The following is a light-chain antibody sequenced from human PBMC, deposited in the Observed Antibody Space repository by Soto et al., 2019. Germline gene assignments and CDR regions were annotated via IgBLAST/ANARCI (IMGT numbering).Light chain of an antibody. J-gene: IGKJ5*01. CDR3: QQYNNWTIT. CDR1: QSVSSN. V-gene: IGKV3-15*01. Sequence: EIVMTQSPATLSVSPGERATLSCRASQSVSSNLAWYQQKPGQAPRLLIYGASTRATGIPARFSGSGSGTEFTLTNSSLQSEDFAVYYCQQYNNWTITFGQGTRLEIK. CDR2: GAS.